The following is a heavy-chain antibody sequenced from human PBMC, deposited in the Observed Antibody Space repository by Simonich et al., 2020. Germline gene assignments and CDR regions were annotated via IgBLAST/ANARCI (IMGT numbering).Heavy chain of an antibody. D-gene: IGHD6-6*01. CDR3: ARDFRLQLVEIGTYYYSGMDV. J-gene: IGHJ6*02. Sequence: EVQLVESGGGLVQPGGSLRLSCAASGFTFSSYEMNWVRQAPGKGLEWVSYISSSCSTIYYADSVKGRFTISRDNAKNSLFLQMNSLRAEDTAVYYWARDFRLQLVEIGTYYYSGMDVWGQGTTVTVSS. CDR2: ISSSCSTI. CDR1: GFTFSSYE. V-gene: IGHV3-48*03.